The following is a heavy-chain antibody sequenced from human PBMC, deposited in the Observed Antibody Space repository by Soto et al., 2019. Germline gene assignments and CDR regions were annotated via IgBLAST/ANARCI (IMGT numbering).Heavy chain of an antibody. CDR1: GFTFSSYG. V-gene: IGHV3-30*18. CDR3: VKTFTLFGVVPLDP. Sequence: PGGSLRLSCAASGFTFSSYGMHWVRQAPGKGLEWVAVISYDGSNKYYADSVKGRFTISRDNSKNTLYLQMNSLRAEDTAVYYCVKTFTLFGVVPLDPWGQGTLVTVSS. CDR2: ISYDGSNK. J-gene: IGHJ5*02. D-gene: IGHD3-3*01.